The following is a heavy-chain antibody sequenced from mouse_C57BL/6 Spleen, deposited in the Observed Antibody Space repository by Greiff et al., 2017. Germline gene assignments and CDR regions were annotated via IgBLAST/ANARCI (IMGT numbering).Heavy chain of an antibody. CDR3: ARRSYGSSMDY. CDR1: GYTFTNYW. Sequence: QVQLQQPGAELVRPGSSVKLSCKASGYTFTNYWMDWVKPRPGQCLEWIGNIYPSDSDTHYHQKFKDKATLPVDKSSSTAYMQRSSLTSEDFAVYYCARRSYGSSMDYWGQGTSVTVSS. J-gene: IGHJ4*01. D-gene: IGHD1-1*01. V-gene: IGHV1-61*01. CDR2: IYPSDSDT.